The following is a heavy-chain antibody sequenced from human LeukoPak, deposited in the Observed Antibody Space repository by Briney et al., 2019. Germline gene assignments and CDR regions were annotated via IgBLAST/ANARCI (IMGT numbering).Heavy chain of an antibody. CDR2: ISANNGNT. J-gene: IGHJ5*02. CDR3: ARVVVRGVNWFDP. V-gene: IGHV1-18*04. D-gene: IGHD3-10*01. Sequence: ASVKVSCKASGYTFTSYGIGWVRQAPAQGLEWMGWISANNGNTNYAQKFQGRVTMTTDTSTSTVYKELRSLTSDDTAVYYCARVVVRGVNWFDPWGQGTLVTVSS. CDR1: GYTFTSYG.